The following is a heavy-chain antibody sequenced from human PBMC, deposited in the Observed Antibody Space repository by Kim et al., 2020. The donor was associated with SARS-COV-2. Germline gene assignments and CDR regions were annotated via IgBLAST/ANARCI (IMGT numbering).Heavy chain of an antibody. Sequence: GGSLRLSCAASGFTFSSYGMHWVRQAPGKGLEWVAVISYDGSNKYYADSVKGRFTISRDNSKNTLYLQMNSLRAEDTAVYYCAKGYYGLLGYYYYYMDV. J-gene: IGHJ6*03. CDR1: GFTFSSYG. D-gene: IGHD3-10*01. CDR3: AKGYYGLLGYYYYYMDV. CDR2: ISYDGSNK. V-gene: IGHV3-30*18.